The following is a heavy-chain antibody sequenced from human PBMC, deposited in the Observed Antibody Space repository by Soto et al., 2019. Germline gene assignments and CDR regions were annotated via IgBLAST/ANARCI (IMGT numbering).Heavy chain of an antibody. Sequence: QVQLVQSGAEVKMPGSSVKVSCKASGGTFSSYAISWVRQAPGQGLEWMGGIIPIFGTANYAQKFQGRVTITADESTSTAYMELSSLRSEDTAVYYCASPYCGGDCYWYPLDYWGQGTLVTVSS. J-gene: IGHJ4*02. V-gene: IGHV1-69*12. D-gene: IGHD2-21*02. CDR2: IIPIFGTA. CDR1: GGTFSSYA. CDR3: ASPYCGGDCYWYPLDY.